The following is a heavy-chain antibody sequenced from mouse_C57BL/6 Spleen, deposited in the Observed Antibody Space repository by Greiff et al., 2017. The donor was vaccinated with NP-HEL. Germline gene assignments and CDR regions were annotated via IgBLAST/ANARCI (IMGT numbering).Heavy chain of an antibody. V-gene: IGHV1-80*01. D-gene: IGHD1-1*01. CDR3: ARGGIVADWYFDV. Sequence: QVQLQQSGAELVKPGASVKISCKASGYAFSSYWMNWVKQRPGKGLEWIGQIYPGDGDTNYNGKFKGKATLTADNTSSTAYMQLSSLTSEDSAVYFCARGGIVADWYFDVWGTGTTVTVSS. J-gene: IGHJ1*03. CDR2: IYPGDGDT. CDR1: GYAFSSYW.